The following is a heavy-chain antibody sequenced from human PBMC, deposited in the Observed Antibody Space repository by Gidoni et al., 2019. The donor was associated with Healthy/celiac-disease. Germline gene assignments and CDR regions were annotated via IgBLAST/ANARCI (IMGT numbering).Heavy chain of an antibody. CDR1: GCSISSGGYY. Sequence: QVQLQESGPGLVKPSQTLSLPCTVSGCSISSGGYYWSWIRQHPGKGLEWIGYIYYSGSTYDNPSLKSRVTISVDTSKNQFSLKLSSVTAADTAVYYCARGEMATTYYYYYGMDVWGQGTTVTVSS. J-gene: IGHJ6*02. D-gene: IGHD5-12*01. V-gene: IGHV4-31*03. CDR3: ARGEMATTYYYYYGMDV. CDR2: IYYSGST.